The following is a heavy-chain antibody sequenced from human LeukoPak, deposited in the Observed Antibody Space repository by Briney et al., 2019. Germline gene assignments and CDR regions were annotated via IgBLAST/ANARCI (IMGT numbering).Heavy chain of an antibody. Sequence: GGSLRLSCAASGFSFSDNAMTWVRQAPGKGLEWVSAISGSGGSTHYADYVKGRFTISRDNSKNTLYLQMNSLRAEDTAVYYCAKDVGQYSSPNWGQGTLVTVSS. D-gene: IGHD6-6*01. CDR1: GFSFSDNA. V-gene: IGHV3-23*01. CDR3: AKDVGQYSSPN. CDR2: ISGSGGST. J-gene: IGHJ4*02.